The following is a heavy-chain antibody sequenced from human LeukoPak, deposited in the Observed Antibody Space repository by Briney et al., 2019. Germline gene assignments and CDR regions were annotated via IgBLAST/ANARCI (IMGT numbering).Heavy chain of an antibody. CDR3: ARIEYSSSSSQNWFDP. Sequence: ASVKVSCKASGGTFSSYAISWVRQAPGQGLEWMGWINPNSGGTNYAQKFQGRVTMTRDTSISTAYMELSRLRSDDTAVYYCARIEYSSSSSQNWFDPWGQGTLVTVSS. J-gene: IGHJ5*02. CDR2: INPNSGGT. D-gene: IGHD6-6*01. CDR1: GGTFSSYA. V-gene: IGHV1-2*02.